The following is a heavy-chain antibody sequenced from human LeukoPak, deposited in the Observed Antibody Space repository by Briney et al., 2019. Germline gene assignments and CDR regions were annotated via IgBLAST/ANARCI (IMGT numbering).Heavy chain of an antibody. V-gene: IGHV3-66*02. Sequence: PGGSLRLSCAASGFTVSSNYMSWVRQAPGKGLEWVSVIYSGGSTYYADSVKGRFTISRDNSKNTLYLQMNSLRAEDTAVYYCARNYYGSGSYYYYYHYMDVWGKGTTVTVSS. CDR1: GFTVSSNY. CDR2: IYSGGST. CDR3: ARNYYGSGSYYYYYHYMDV. D-gene: IGHD3-10*01. J-gene: IGHJ6*03.